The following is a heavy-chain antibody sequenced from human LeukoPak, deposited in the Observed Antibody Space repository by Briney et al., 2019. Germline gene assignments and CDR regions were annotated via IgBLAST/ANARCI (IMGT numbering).Heavy chain of an antibody. CDR1: GGSISSYY. D-gene: IGHD4-17*01. Sequence: SETLSLTCAVSGGSISSYYWSWIRQPPGKGLEWIGYIYYSGSTNYNPSLKSRVTISVDTSKNQFSLKLSSVTAADTAVYYCAREESLRRLGYFDYWGQGTLVTVSS. V-gene: IGHV4-59*12. J-gene: IGHJ4*02. CDR2: IYYSGST. CDR3: AREESLRRLGYFDY.